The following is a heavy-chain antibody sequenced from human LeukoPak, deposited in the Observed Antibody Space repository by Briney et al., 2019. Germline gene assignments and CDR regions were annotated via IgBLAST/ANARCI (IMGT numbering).Heavy chain of an antibody. V-gene: IGHV4-59*01. CDR2: IYYSGST. CDR3: AGRSSSTSYYGMDV. Sequence: TSETLYLTCTVSGGPISSYYWSWIRQPPGKGLEWIGYIYYSGSTNYNPSLKSRVTISVDTSKNQFSLKLSSVTAADTAVYYCAGRSSSTSYYGMDVWGKGTTVTVSS. CDR1: GGPISSYY. D-gene: IGHD2-2*01. J-gene: IGHJ6*04.